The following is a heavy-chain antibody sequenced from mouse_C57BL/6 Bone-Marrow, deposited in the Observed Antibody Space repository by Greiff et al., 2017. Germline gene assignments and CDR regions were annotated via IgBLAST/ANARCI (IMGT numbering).Heavy chain of an antibody. CDR1: GYIFTEYT. CDR3: ARHERYYDYEGYFDY. D-gene: IGHD2-4*01. J-gene: IGHJ2*01. V-gene: IGHV1-62-2*01. CDR2: FYPGSGSI. Sequence: VQLVESGAELVKPGASVKLSCKASGYIFTEYTIHWVKQRSGQGLEWIGWFYPGSGSIKYNERFKDKATLTADKSSNTVYMELSRLTSEDSAVYICARHERYYDYEGYFDYWGQGTTLTGSS.